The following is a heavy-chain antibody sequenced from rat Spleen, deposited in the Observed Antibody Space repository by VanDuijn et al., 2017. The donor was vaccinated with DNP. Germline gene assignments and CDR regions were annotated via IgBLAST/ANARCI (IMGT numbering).Heavy chain of an antibody. CDR2: INSAGST. Sequence: EVQLQESGPGLVKPSQSLSLTCSVTGYSITSSYRWNWIRKFPGNRLDWMGYINSAGSTNYNPSLKSRISITRDTSKNQFFLQMNSVTTEDTATYYCVRGKYNSDYFYYWGQGVMVTVSS. D-gene: IGHD4-3*01. CDR1: GYSITSSYR. CDR3: VRGKYNSDYFYY. V-gene: IGHV3-3*01. J-gene: IGHJ2*01.